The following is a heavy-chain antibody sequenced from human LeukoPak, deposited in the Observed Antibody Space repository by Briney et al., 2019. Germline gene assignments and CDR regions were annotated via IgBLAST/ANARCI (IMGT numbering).Heavy chain of an antibody. V-gene: IGHV1-18*01. D-gene: IGHD6-13*01. J-gene: IGHJ4*02. CDR3: ARYGAAAGTQDY. CDR1: GYTFTSYG. Sequence: ASVRVSCKASGYTFTSYGISWVRPAPGQGLEWMGWISAYNGNTNYAQKLQGRVTMTTETSTSTAYMELRSLRSDDTAVYYCARYGAAAGTQDYWGQGTLVTVSS. CDR2: ISAYNGNT.